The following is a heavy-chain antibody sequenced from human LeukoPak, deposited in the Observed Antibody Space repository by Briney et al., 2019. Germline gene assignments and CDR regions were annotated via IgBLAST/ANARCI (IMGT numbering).Heavy chain of an antibody. V-gene: IGHV1-69*04. CDR2: IIPILGIA. Sequence: SVKVSCRASGGXFSSYAMSWVRQAPGQGLEWMGRIIPILGIANYAQKFQGRVTITADKSTSTAYMELSSLRSEDTAVYFCVRGYSFGPYGMDVWGQGTTVTVSS. CDR1: GGXFSSYA. D-gene: IGHD2-15*01. CDR3: VRGYSFGPYGMDV. J-gene: IGHJ6*02.